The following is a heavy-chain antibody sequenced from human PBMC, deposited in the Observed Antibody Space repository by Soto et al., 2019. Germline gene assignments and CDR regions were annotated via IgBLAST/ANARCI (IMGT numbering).Heavy chain of an antibody. CDR3: AKGDYGDYEAYYSYGMDV. D-gene: IGHD4-17*01. Sequence: QVQLVESGGGVVQPGRSLRLSCAASGFTFSSYGMHWVRQAPGKGLEWVAVISYDGSNKYYTDSVKGRFTISRDNSKNTLYLQMNSLRAEDTAVYYCAKGDYGDYEAYYSYGMDVWGQGTTVTVSS. CDR1: GFTFSSYG. CDR2: ISYDGSNK. V-gene: IGHV3-30*18. J-gene: IGHJ6*02.